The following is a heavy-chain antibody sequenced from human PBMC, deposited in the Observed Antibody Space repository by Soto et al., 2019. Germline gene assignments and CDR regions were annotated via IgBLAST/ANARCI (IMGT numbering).Heavy chain of an antibody. CDR1: GGSISSYY. CDR2: IYYSGST. D-gene: IGHD1-26*01. CDR3: ARRYGGNFDY. Sequence: SETLSLTCTVSGGSISSYYWSWIRQPPGKGLEWIGYIYYSGSTNYNPSLKSRVTISVDTSKNQFSLKLTSVTAVDTAVYYCARRYGGNFDYWGQGTLVTVSS. J-gene: IGHJ4*02. V-gene: IGHV4-59*01.